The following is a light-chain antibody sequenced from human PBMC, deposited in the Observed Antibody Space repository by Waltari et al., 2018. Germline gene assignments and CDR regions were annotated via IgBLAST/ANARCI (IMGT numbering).Light chain of an antibody. CDR1: SSNIGNNY. Sequence: QSVLTQPPSVSAAPGQKVTISCSGSSSNIGNNYVSWYQQLPGTAPKLLIYENNKRPSGIPDRFSGSKSGPSATLGITGLQTGDEADYYCGTWDSSLSAWVFGGGTKLTVL. V-gene: IGLV1-51*02. CDR3: GTWDSSLSAWV. CDR2: ENN. J-gene: IGLJ3*02.